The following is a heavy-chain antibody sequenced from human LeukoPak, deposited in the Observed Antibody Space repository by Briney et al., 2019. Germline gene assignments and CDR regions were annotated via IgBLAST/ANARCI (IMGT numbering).Heavy chain of an antibody. CDR1: GFTFSNYD. D-gene: IGHD3-10*01. J-gene: IGHJ4*02. CDR2: ISYDGSNK. CDR3: AKGILQYYYGSGSTFDY. Sequence: GGSLRLSCAVSGFTFSNYDMHWVRQAPGKGLEWVVVISYDGSNKYYADSVKGRFTISRDNSKNTLYLQMNSLRAEDTAVYYCAKGILQYYYGSGSTFDYWGQGTLVTVSS. V-gene: IGHV3-30*18.